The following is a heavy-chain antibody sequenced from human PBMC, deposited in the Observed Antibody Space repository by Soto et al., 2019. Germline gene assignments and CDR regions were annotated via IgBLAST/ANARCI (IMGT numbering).Heavy chain of an antibody. CDR2: ISGSGGST. Sequence: GGSLRLSCAASGFTFSSYAMSWVRQAPGKGLEWVSAISGSGGSTYYADSVKGRFTISRDNSKNTLYLQMNSLRAEDTAVYYCAKDLWRFSSSFGFAQSFCDYRGQGTLGTVSS. CDR1: GFTFSSYA. CDR3: AKDLWRFSSSFGFAQSFCDY. V-gene: IGHV3-23*01. J-gene: IGHJ4*02. D-gene: IGHD3-16*01.